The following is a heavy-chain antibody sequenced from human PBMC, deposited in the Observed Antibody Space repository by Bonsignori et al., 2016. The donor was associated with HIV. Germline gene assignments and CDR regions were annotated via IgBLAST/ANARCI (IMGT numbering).Heavy chain of an antibody. Sequence: PGKGLAWVSFMSTDGSVTGYADSVKGRFTISRDNAKNTLYLQMNALRAEDTAVYYCAKAVPKSGLDNWGQGTLVTVSS. CDR3: AKAVPKSGLDN. D-gene: IGHD3-3*01. CDR2: MSTDGSVT. V-gene: IGHV3-74*01. J-gene: IGHJ4*02.